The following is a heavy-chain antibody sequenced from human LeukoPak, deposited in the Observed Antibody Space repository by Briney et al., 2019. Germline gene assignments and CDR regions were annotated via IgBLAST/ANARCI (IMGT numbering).Heavy chain of an antibody. CDR1: GYTFTSYD. CDR2: MNPNSGNT. V-gene: IGHV1-8*01. J-gene: IGHJ4*02. Sequence: ASVKVSCKASGYTFTSYDINWVRQATGQGLEWMGRMNPNSGNTGYAQKFQGRVTMTRNTSISTAYMELSSLRSEDTAVYYCARGGGYYYDSSGYYIDYWGQGTLVTVSS. D-gene: IGHD3-22*01. CDR3: ARGGGYYYDSSGYYIDY.